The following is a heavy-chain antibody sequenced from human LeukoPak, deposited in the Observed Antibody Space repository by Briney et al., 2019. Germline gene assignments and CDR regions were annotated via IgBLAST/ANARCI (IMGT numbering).Heavy chain of an antibody. CDR2: ICPDGTVT. CDR1: GFTFSTYC. J-gene: IGHJ4*02. V-gene: IGHV3-74*01. Sequence: QTGGSLRLSCAASGFTFSTYCMHWVRQAPGKGPMWVSRICPDGTVTNYADSVKARFIISRDNAGNTVYLQMNSLRVEDTAVYYCVRDFRSADYWGQGTLVTVSS. CDR3: VRDFRSADY.